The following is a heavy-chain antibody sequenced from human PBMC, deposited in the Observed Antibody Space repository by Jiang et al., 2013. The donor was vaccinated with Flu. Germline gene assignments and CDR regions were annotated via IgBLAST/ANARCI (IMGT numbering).Heavy chain of an antibody. CDR3: ARASESMDYGDYEVDAFDI. CDR2: TYYRSKWYN. D-gene: IGHD4-17*01. V-gene: IGHV6-1*01. CDR1: GDSVSSNSAA. J-gene: IGHJ3*02. Sequence: TLSLTCAISGDSVSSNSAAWNWIRQSPSRGLEWLGRTYYRSKWYNDYAVSVKSRITINPDTSKNQFSLQLNSVTPEDTAVYYCARASESMDYGDYEVDAFDIWGQGTMVTVSS.